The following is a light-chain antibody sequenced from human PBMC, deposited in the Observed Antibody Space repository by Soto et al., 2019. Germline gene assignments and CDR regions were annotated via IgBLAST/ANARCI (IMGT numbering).Light chain of an antibody. J-gene: IGKJ4*01. Sequence: EIVMTQSPATLSVSPGESATLSCRASQSVSGNLAWYQQKPGQAPRLLIYGASTRATGIPARFSGSGSGTEFTFTISSLQSEDFAVYYCQQYNNWPPLTFGGGTKVEIK. V-gene: IGKV3-15*01. CDR2: GAS. CDR3: QQYNNWPPLT. CDR1: QSVSGN.